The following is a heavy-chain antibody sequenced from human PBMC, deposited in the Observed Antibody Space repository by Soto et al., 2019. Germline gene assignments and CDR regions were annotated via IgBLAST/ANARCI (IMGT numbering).Heavy chain of an antibody. CDR2: IESGGST. J-gene: IGHJ6*02. V-gene: IGHV3-53*01. CDR1: GFTVSSTY. Sequence: GGSLRLSCNASGFTVSSTYMSWVRQAPGMGLEWVAVIESGGSTDYADSLKGRFTVSRDNAKNSVYLHMSSLRAEDTAVYYCARDGEAHYGLDVWGQGTMVTVSS. D-gene: IGHD3-10*01. CDR3: ARDGEAHYGLDV.